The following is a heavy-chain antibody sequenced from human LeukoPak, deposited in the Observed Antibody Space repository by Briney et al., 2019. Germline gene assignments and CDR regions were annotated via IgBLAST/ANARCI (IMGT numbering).Heavy chain of an antibody. Sequence: SQTLSLTCTVSGGSISSGSYYWSWIRQPAGKGLEWIGRIYTSGSTNYNPSLKSRVTISVGTSKNQFSLKLSSVTAADTAVFYCARETDCSSTSCYTDSYYYYYYMDVWGKGTTVTVSS. CDR1: GGSISSGSYY. J-gene: IGHJ6*03. CDR3: ARETDCSSTSCYTDSYYYYYYMDV. CDR2: IYTSGST. V-gene: IGHV4-61*02. D-gene: IGHD2-2*02.